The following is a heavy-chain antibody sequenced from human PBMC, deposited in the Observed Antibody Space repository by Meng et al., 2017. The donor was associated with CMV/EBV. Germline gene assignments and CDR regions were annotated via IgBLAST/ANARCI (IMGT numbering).Heavy chain of an antibody. CDR1: GFTFSSYS. Sequence: GGSLRLSCAASGFTFSSYSMNWVRQAPGKGLEWVSSISSSSSYIYYADSVKGRFTISRDNAKNSLYLQMNSLRAEDTAVYYCARDDRRGSYYDYYYYGMDVWGQGTTVTVSS. CDR2: ISSSSSYI. V-gene: IGHV3-21*01. CDR3: ARDDRRGSYYDYYYYGMDV. J-gene: IGHJ6*02. D-gene: IGHD1-26*01.